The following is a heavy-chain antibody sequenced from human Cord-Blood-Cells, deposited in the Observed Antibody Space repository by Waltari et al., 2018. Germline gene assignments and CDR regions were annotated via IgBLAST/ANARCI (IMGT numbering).Heavy chain of an antibody. J-gene: IGHJ4*02. Sequence: QVQLVESGGGVVQPGRSMRLACAASGLPFSSYAIPWVRQAPGKGLEWVAVISYDGSNKYYADSVKGRFTISRDNSKNTLYLQMNSLRAEDTAVYYCARDFAFDYYFDYWGQGTLVTVSS. CDR2: ISYDGSNK. CDR3: ARDFAFDYYFDY. CDR1: GLPFSSYA. V-gene: IGHV3-30-3*01. D-gene: IGHD3-3*01.